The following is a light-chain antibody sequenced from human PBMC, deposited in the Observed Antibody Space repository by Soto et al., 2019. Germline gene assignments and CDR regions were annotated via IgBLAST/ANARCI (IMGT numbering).Light chain of an antibody. J-gene: IGKJ5*01. Sequence: ESVLTQSPGTLSLSPGERATLSCRASQSVGSSYLAWYQQKPGQAPRLLIYGASSRATGIPDKFSGSGSGTDFTLTISRLEPEDFAVYYCQQYGSIPITFGQGTRLEIK. CDR3: QQYGSIPIT. V-gene: IGKV3-20*01. CDR2: GAS. CDR1: QSVGSSY.